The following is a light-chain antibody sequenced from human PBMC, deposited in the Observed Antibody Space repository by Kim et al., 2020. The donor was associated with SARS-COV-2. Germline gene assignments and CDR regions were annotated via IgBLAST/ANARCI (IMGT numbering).Light chain of an antibody. V-gene: IGKV1-5*03. CDR1: QSISIS. Sequence: SASVGARVTITCRASQSISISLAWYQQKPGTAPMLLIYKASTLESGVPSRVSGSGSGTEFTLTISSLQPDDFATYYCQQYNSYPYTFGQGTKLEI. CDR3: QQYNSYPYT. CDR2: KAS. J-gene: IGKJ2*01.